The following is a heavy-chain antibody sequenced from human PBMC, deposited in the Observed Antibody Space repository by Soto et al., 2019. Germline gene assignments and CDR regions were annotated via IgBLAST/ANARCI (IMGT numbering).Heavy chain of an antibody. CDR3: AGGSD. V-gene: IGHV3-7*01. J-gene: IGHJ4*02. CDR2: LNQDGSEK. CDR1: GFNFRIHW. Sequence: EMQLVESGGGLVQPGGSLRLSCAASGFNFRIHWMNWVRQAPGKGLEWVANLNQDGSEKYYVGSVKGRFTISRDNAKNSLTLQLNSMRGEVTAVYYWAGGSDWDQGTLVSVSS.